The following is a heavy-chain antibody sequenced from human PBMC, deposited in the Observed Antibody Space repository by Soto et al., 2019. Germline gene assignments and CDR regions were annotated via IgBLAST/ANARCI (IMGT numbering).Heavy chain of an antibody. Sequence: GGSLRLSCVASGITFGSRAMSWVRQAPGEGLEWVSTTTDTGGDTKYADSVRGRFTISRDNSKNTLYLQMSSLRAEDSAVYYCAGDLLLQGEDYYYYYGMDVWGQGTTVTVSS. J-gene: IGHJ6*02. CDR3: AGDLLLQGEDYYYYYGMDV. V-gene: IGHV3-23*01. CDR2: TTDTGGDT. D-gene: IGHD3-16*01. CDR1: GITFGSRA.